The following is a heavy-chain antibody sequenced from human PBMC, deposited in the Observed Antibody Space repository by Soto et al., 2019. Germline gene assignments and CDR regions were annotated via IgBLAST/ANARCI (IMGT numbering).Heavy chain of an antibody. D-gene: IGHD3-3*01. Sequence: EVQLVESGGGLVQPGGSLRLYCAASGFTFSSYAMHWVRQAPGKGLEYVSAISSNGGSTYYANSVKGRFTISRDNSKNTLYLQMGSLRAEDMAVYYCASDVLGWRYSMDVWGQGTTVTVSS. CDR2: ISSNGGST. CDR1: GFTFSSYA. V-gene: IGHV3-64*01. CDR3: ASDVLGWRYSMDV. J-gene: IGHJ6*03.